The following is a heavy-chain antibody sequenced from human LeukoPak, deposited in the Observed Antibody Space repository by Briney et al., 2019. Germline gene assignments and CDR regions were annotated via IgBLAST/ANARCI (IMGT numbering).Heavy chain of an antibody. Sequence: ASVKVSCKASGGTFSSYAISWVRQAPGQGLEWMGRIIPILGIANYAQKFQGRVTITADKSTSTAYMELSSLRSEDTAVYYCASVGDSGYDFSYFDYWGQGTLVTVSS. CDR1: GGTFSSYA. CDR3: ASVGDSGYDFSYFDY. D-gene: IGHD5-12*01. V-gene: IGHV1-69*04. J-gene: IGHJ4*02. CDR2: IIPILGIA.